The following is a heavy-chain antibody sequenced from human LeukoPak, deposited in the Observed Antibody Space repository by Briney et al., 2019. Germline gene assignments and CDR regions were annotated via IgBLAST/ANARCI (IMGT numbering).Heavy chain of an antibody. D-gene: IGHD5-18*01. V-gene: IGHV4-38-2*01. CDR2: IYHSGST. Sequence: PSETLSLTCAVSGYSISSGYYWGWIRQPPGKGLEWIGSIYHSGSTYYNPSLKGRVTISVDTSKNQFSLKLSSVTAADTAVYYRARGGYSYAVPLLYWGQGTLVTVSS. J-gene: IGHJ4*02. CDR3: ARGGYSYAVPLLY. CDR1: GYSISSGYY.